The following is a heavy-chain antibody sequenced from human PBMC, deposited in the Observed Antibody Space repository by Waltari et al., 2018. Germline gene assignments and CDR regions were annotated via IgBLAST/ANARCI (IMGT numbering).Heavy chain of an antibody. Sequence: QVQLVQSGAEVKKPGASVTVSCKASGYTFTSNAITWVRQATGQGLEWMGWMNPNSGNTGYAQKFQGRVTITRNTSISTAYMELSSLRSEDTAVYYCARGHWDLLDYWGQGTLVTVSS. V-gene: IGHV1-8*03. CDR3: ARGHWDLLDY. CDR1: GYTFTSNA. CDR2: MNPNSGNT. J-gene: IGHJ4*02. D-gene: IGHD7-27*01.